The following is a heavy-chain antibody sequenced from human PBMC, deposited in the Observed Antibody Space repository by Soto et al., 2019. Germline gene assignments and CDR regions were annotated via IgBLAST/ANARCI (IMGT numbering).Heavy chain of an antibody. D-gene: IGHD3-3*01. V-gene: IGHV3-23*01. CDR3: AKDLNDFWSGYYFHFDY. Sequence: GGSLRLSCAASGFTFSSYAMSWVRQAPGKGLEWVSAISGSGGSTYYADSVKGRFTISKDNSKNTLYLQMNSLRAEDTAVYYCAKDLNDFWSGYYFHFDYWGQGTLVTVSS. CDR2: ISGSGGST. J-gene: IGHJ4*02. CDR1: GFTFSSYA.